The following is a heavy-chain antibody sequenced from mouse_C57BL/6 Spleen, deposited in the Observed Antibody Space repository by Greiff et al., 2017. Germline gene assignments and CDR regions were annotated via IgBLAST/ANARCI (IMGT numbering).Heavy chain of an antibody. CDR2: ISNGGGST. J-gene: IGHJ4*01. V-gene: IGHV5-12*01. Sequence: EVMLVESGGGLVQPGGSLKLSCAASGFTFSDYYMYWVRQTPEKRLEWVAYISNGGGSTYYPDTVKGRFTISRDNAKNTLYLQMSRLKSEDTAMYYCARQGSSYSYAMDYWGQGTSVTVSS. D-gene: IGHD1-1*01. CDR1: GFTFSDYY. CDR3: ARQGSSYSYAMDY.